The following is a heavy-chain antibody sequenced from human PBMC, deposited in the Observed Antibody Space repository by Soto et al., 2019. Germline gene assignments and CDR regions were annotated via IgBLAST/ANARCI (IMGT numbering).Heavy chain of an antibody. CDR3: ARQGGEYNTMSDY. J-gene: IGHJ4*02. V-gene: IGHV5-51*01. Sequence: GSLKISCKGSGYTFSKYWIGWVRQTPGKGLEWMGMIYPCDSDARYSPSFEGQVTFSVDKSINTAYLQWNSLKASDTAMYYCARQGGEYNTMSDYWGQGTLVTVSS. D-gene: IGHD3-10*01. CDR1: GYTFSKYW. CDR2: IYPCDSDA.